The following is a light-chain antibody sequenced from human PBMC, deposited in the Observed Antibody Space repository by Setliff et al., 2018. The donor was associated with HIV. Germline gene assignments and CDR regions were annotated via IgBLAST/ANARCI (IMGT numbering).Light chain of an antibody. CDR1: SSDVGSYNL. J-gene: IGLJ1*01. CDR3: CSYASSSTFYV. Sequence: QSALTQPASVSGSPGQSITIPCTGTSSDVGSYNLVSWYQHHPGKAPKVIIYEVNKRPSGVSNRFSGSKSGTTASLTISGLQAEDEADYYCCSYASSSTFYVFGTGTKVTVL. CDR2: EVN. V-gene: IGLV2-23*02.